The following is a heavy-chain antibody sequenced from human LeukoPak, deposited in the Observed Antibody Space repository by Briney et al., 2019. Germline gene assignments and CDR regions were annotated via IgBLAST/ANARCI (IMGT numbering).Heavy chain of an antibody. V-gene: IGHV4-59*01. CDR3: ARAGLRGYSYGYFGPNWFDP. D-gene: IGHD5-18*01. J-gene: IGHJ5*02. Sequence: SETLSLTCTVSGGSISSYYWSWIRQPPGKGLEWIGYIYYSGSTDYNPSLKSRVTISVDTSKNQFSLKLSSVTAADTAVYYCARAGLRGYSYGYFGPNWFDPWGQGTLVTVSS. CDR1: GGSISSYY. CDR2: IYYSGST.